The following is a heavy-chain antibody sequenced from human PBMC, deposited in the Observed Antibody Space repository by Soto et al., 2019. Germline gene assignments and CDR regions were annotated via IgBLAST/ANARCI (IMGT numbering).Heavy chain of an antibody. Sequence: SVKVSCKASGFTFTSSAVQWVRQARGQRLEWIGWIVVGSGNTNYAQKFQERVTITRDMSTSTAYMELSSLRSEDTAVYYCAAVPGYYDSSGYYHYDAFDIWGQGTMVTVSS. D-gene: IGHD3-22*01. V-gene: IGHV1-58*01. CDR3: AAVPGYYDSSGYYHYDAFDI. CDR1: GFTFTSSA. J-gene: IGHJ3*02. CDR2: IVVGSGNT.